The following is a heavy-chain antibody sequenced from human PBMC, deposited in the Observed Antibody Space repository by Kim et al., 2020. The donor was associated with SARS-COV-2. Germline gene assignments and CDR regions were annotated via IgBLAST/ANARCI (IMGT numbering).Heavy chain of an antibody. J-gene: IGHJ4*02. V-gene: IGHV1-18*01. D-gene: IGHD3-10*01. CDR3: ARDWSGY. CDR2: YKGNT. Sequence: YKGNTNYARKFQGRVTMTTDTSTRTAYMELRSLRSDDTAVYYCARDWSGYWGQGTLVTVSS.